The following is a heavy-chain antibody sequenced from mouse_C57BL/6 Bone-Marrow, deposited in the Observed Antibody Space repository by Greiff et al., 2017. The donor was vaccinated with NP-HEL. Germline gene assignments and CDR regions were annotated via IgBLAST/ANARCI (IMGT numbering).Heavy chain of an antibody. CDR1: GYAFSSSW. D-gene: IGHD3-2*02. CDR2: IYPGDGDT. J-gene: IGHJ2*01. CDR3: ARSWGGQLRLQYYFDY. V-gene: IGHV1-82*01. Sequence: VQLQQSGPELVKPGASVKISCKASGYAFSSSWMNWVKQRPGKGLEWIGRIYPGDGDTNYNGKFKGKATLTADKSSSTAYMQLSSLTSEDSAVYFCARSWGGQLRLQYYFDYWGQGTTLTVSS.